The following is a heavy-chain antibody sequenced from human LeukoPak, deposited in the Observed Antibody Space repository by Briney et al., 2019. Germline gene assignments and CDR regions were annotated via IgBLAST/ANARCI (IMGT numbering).Heavy chain of an antibody. D-gene: IGHD2-8*01. CDR1: RYNFITSY. CDR2: INPSGGST. V-gene: IGHV1-46*01. CDR3: AREDVVLVDAVRYYYYGMDV. J-gene: IGHJ6*02. Sequence: APVRASCKASRYNFITSYMHSGREAPGQDLEWMGIINPSGGSTSYAQKFQDRVTMTRDTSTSTVYMELSSLKSEDTAVYYCAREDVVLVDAVRYYYYGMDVWGQGTTVTVSS.